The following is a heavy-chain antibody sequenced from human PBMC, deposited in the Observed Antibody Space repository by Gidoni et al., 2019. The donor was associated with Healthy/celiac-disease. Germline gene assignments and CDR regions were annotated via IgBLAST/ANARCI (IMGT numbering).Heavy chain of an antibody. CDR3: ARDPSGWGMTPVGFDY. D-gene: IGHD2-8*02. Sequence: EVQLVESGGGLVQPGGSLRLSCAASGFTVSSNYMSWVRQAPGKGLEWVSVIYSGGSTYYADSVKGRFTISRDNSKNTLYLQMNSLRAEDTAVYYCARDPSGWGMTPVGFDYWGQGTLVTVSS. J-gene: IGHJ4*02. CDR1: GFTVSSNY. V-gene: IGHV3-66*02. CDR2: IYSGGST.